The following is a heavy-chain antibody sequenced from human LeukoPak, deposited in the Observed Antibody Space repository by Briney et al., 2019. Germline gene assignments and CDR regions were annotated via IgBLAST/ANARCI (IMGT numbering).Heavy chain of an antibody. Sequence: PGGSLRLSCAASGFTFSSFEVNWVRQAPGKGLEWISYISSSGSTLYYADSVKGRFTISRDNAKNSLYLQMNSLRAEDTAVYYCARDWSYYFDYWGQGTLVTVSS. V-gene: IGHV3-48*03. CDR1: GFTFSSFE. J-gene: IGHJ4*02. D-gene: IGHD1-26*01. CDR2: ISSSGSTL. CDR3: ARDWSYYFDY.